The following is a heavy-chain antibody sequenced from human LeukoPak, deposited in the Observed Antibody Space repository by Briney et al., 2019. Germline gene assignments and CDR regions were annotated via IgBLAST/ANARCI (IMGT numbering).Heavy chain of an antibody. D-gene: IGHD6-19*01. CDR2: ISSSGRLM. CDR1: GFTFSEYY. J-gene: IGHJ6*02. Sequence: PGGSLRLSCAASGFTFSEYYINWIRQAPGKGLEWVSHISSSGRLMQYADSVKGRFTISRDNSKNTLYLQMNSLRAEDTAVYYCAIQSSGWYGMDVWGQGTTVTVSS. V-gene: IGHV3-11*01. CDR3: AIQSSGWYGMDV.